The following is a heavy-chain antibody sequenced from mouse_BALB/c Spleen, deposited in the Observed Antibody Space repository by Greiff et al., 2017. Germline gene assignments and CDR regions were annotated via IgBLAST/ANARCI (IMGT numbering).Heavy chain of an antibody. D-gene: IGHD4-1*01. CDR1: GYAFTSYN. Sequence: EVHLVESGPELVKPGASVKVSCKASGYAFTSYNMYWVKQSHGKSLEWIGYIDPYNGGTSYNQKFKGKATLTVDKSSSTAYMHLNSLTSEDSAVYYCARWDWDDAMDYWGQGTSVTVSS. CDR2: IDPYNGGT. J-gene: IGHJ4*01. CDR3: ARWDWDDAMDY. V-gene: IGHV1S135*01.